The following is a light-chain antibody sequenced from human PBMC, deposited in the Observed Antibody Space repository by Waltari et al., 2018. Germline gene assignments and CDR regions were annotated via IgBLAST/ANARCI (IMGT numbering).Light chain of an antibody. CDR2: EVN. J-gene: IGLJ1*01. CDR1: NRDVGSYDY. Sequence: QSALTQPASVSGSPGQSITISCTGTNRDVGSYDYVSWYQQYPGKAPNILIYEVNNRPAGVSSRFSGSKSGNSASLTISGLQADDEADYYCSSYRSTSTLYVFGTGTKVTVL. V-gene: IGLV2-14*01. CDR3: SSYRSTSTLYV.